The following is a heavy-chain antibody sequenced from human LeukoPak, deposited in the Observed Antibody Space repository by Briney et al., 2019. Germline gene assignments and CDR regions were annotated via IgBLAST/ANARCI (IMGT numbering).Heavy chain of an antibody. CDR1: GFSIKIYW. CDR2: IKWDGSEK. Sequence: GGSLRLSCEASGFSIKIYWMNWVRQAPGKGLEWVANIKWDGSEKYYVDSVKGRFSISRDNAKNSLFLQINNPRVEDTAVYYCARGAENNAFVLFPFDNGGQGP. CDR3: ARGAENNAFVLFPFDN. D-gene: IGHD1/OR15-1a*01. J-gene: IGHJ4*02. V-gene: IGHV3-7*01.